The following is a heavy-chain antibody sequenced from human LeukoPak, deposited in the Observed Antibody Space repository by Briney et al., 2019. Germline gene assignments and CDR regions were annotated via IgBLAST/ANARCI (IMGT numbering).Heavy chain of an antibody. J-gene: IGHJ5*02. Sequence: GGSLRLSCEVSGFTFSNYGMDWVRQAPGKGLEWVAVIWYDGSKKFYADSVKGRFTISRDNVKNTLYLQMNNLRVEDTAVYYCAKSIAVAGAMRDNWFDPWGQGTLVTVSS. D-gene: IGHD6-19*01. CDR3: AKSIAVAGAMRDNWFDP. V-gene: IGHV3-33*03. CDR1: GFTFSNYG. CDR2: IWYDGSKK.